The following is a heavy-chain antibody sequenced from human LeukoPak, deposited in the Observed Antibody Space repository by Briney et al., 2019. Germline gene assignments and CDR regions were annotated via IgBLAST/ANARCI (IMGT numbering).Heavy chain of an antibody. CDR3: ARGNYYDSSGYGSY. Sequence: ASVKVSCKASGYTFTTFSMHWIRQAPGQGLEWMGVINPSGGSTVYAQKFQGRLTMTKDTSTSTVYMELSSLRSEDTAVYYCARGNYYDSSGYGSYWGQGTLVTVSS. CDR1: GYTFTTFS. J-gene: IGHJ4*02. V-gene: IGHV1-46*01. CDR2: INPSGGST. D-gene: IGHD3-22*01.